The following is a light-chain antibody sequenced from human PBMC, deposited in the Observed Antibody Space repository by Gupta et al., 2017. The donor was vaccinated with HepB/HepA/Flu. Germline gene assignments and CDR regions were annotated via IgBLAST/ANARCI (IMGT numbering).Light chain of an antibody. CDR2: GAS. CDR1: QSISSN. V-gene: IGKV3-15*01. J-gene: IGKJ2*03. CDR3: QQYNNWPPAYS. Sequence: EIVMPHSPATLSVSPGERATLSCRASQSISSNLAWYQQKPGQAPSLLIYGASTRAIGIPARFSGSGSGTEFTLTISSLQSEDFAVYYCQQYNNWPPAYSFGQGTKLEIK.